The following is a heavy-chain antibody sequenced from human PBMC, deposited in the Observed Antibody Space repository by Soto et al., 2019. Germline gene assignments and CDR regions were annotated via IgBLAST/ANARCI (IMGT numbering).Heavy chain of an antibody. J-gene: IGHJ4*02. CDR1: GYTFTSYD. CDR3: VHLSGRPPIDY. Sequence: KFSCKSSGYTFTSYDINLVRQATGQGLEWMGWMNPNSGNTGYAQKFQGRFTMTRNTSISTAYMELSSLRSEDTAVYYCVHLSGRPPIDYWGQGTLVTVSS. V-gene: IGHV1-8*01. D-gene: IGHD6-25*01. CDR2: MNPNSGNT.